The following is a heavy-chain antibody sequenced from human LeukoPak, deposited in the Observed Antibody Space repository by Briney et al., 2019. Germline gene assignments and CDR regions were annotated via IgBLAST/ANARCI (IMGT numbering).Heavy chain of an antibody. CDR1: GGTFSSYA. CDR2: IIPIFGTA. CDR3: ARVRGSFRDSSGWNRVDY. D-gene: IGHD6-19*01. V-gene: IGHV1-69*05. Sequence: SVKVSCKASGGTFSSYAISWVRQAPGQGLGWMGGIIPIFGTANYAQKFQGRVTITTDESTSTAYMELSSLRSEDTAVYYCARVRGSFRDSSGWNRVDYWGQGTLVTVSS. J-gene: IGHJ4*02.